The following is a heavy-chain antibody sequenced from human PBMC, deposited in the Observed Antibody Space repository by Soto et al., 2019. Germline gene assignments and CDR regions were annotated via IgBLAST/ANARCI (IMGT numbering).Heavy chain of an antibody. J-gene: IGHJ6*03. D-gene: IGHD2-15*01. Sequence: GGSLRLSCAASGFTFSSYSMNWVRQAPGKGLEWVSYISSSSSTIYYADSVKGRFTISRDNAKNSLYLQMNSLRAEDTAVYYCARDKDCSVGSCYSGYYYYYMDVWGKGTXVTVSS. V-gene: IGHV3-48*01. CDR2: ISSSSSTI. CDR3: ARDKDCSVGSCYSGYYYYYMDV. CDR1: GFTFSSYS.